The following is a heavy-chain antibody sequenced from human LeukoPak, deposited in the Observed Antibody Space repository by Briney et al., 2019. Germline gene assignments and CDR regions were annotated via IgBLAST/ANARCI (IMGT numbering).Heavy chain of an antibody. CDR2: ISGSGGST. CDR3: ARDDFWSGYTHPFFDY. CDR1: GFTFSSYA. D-gene: IGHD3-3*01. J-gene: IGHJ4*02. Sequence: GGSLRLSCAASGFTFSSYAMSWVRQAPGKGLEWVSAISGSGGSTYYADSVKGRVTISRDNSKNTLYLQMNSLRAEDTAVYYCARDDFWSGYTHPFFDYWGQGTLVTVSS. V-gene: IGHV3-23*01.